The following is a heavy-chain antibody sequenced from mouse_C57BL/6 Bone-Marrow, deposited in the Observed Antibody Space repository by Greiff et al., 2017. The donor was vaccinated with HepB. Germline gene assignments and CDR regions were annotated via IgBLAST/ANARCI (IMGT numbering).Heavy chain of an antibody. CDR1: GYAFSSSW. J-gene: IGHJ1*03. CDR2: IYPGDGDT. Sequence: ESGPELVKPGASVKISCKASGYAFSSSWMNWVKQRPGKGLEWIGRIYPGDGDTNYNGKFKGKATLTADKSSSTAYMQLSSLTSEDSAVYFCARSGGNYVGYFDVWGTGTTVTVSS. D-gene: IGHD2-1*01. V-gene: IGHV1-82*01. CDR3: ARSGGNYVGYFDV.